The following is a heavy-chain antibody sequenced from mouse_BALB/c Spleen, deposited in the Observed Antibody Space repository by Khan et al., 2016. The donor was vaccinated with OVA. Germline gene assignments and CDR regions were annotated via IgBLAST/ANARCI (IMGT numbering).Heavy chain of an antibody. CDR2: INPDNDGI. D-gene: IGHD4-1*01. V-gene: IGHV1S136*01. CDR1: GYTFTNYV. CDR3: AREASNWDFSFAY. Sequence: VQLQQSGPDLVKPGASVKMSCKASGYTFTNYVMHWVKQKPGQGLEWIGYINPDNDGIRYNEKFKDKATLTSDKSSSTAYLELSSLTSEDSAVYYCAREASNWDFSFAYGGQGTLVTVSA. J-gene: IGHJ3*01.